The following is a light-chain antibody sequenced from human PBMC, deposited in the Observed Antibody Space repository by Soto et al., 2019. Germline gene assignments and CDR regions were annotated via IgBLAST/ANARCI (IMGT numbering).Light chain of an antibody. CDR3: SSYTSSNTPYV. Sequence: QSVLSQPASVSGPPGQSIPTSRTGSSSDVGAYHFVSWYQHHPGNGPRLILHEATARPSGVSSRFSDSKSGNTASLTISGLQADDEANYYCSSYTSSNTPYVFGTGTKV. CDR2: EAT. V-gene: IGLV2-14*01. J-gene: IGLJ1*01. CDR1: SSDVGAYHF.